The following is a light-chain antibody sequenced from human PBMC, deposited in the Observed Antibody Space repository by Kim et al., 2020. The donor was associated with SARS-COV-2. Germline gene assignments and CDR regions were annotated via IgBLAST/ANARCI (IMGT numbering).Light chain of an antibody. Sequence: QYVLTQPPSVSGAPGQRVTISCTGSSSNIGAGYDVHWYQQLPGTAPKLLIYGNSNRPSGVPDRFSGSKSGTSASLAITGLQAEDEADYYCQSYDSSLSGSMVFGTGTKVTVL. CDR2: GNS. CDR1: SSNIGAGYD. J-gene: IGLJ1*01. V-gene: IGLV1-40*01. CDR3: QSYDSSLSGSMV.